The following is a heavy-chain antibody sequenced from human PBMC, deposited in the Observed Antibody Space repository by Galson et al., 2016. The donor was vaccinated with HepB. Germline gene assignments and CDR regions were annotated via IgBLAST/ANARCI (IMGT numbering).Heavy chain of an antibody. J-gene: IGHJ6*02. CDR3: ARGQLATVYGMDV. CDR2: ISTYSGNT. Sequence: SVKVSCKASGYTFTTSGISWVRQAPGQGLEWMGWISTYSGNTKYSQKFQGRVTITRDTSASTAYMELSSLRSEDTAVYYCARGQLATVYGMDVWGQGTTVTVSS. CDR1: GYTFTTSG. D-gene: IGHD6-6*01. V-gene: IGHV1-18*01.